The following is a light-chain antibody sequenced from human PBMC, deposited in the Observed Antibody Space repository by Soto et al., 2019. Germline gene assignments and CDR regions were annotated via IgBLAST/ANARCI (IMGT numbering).Light chain of an antibody. CDR3: QQYGSSPRT. CDR1: QSVSSSY. Sequence: ENVLTQSPGTLSLSPGERATLSCRASQSVSSSYLAWYQQKPGQAPRLLIYDASSRATGIPDRFSGSGFGTDFTLTISRLEPEDFAVYFCQQYGSSPRTFGQGTKVEIK. J-gene: IGKJ1*01. V-gene: IGKV3-20*01. CDR2: DAS.